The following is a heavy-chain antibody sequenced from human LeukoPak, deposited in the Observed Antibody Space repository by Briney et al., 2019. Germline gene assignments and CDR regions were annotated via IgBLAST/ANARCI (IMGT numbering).Heavy chain of an antibody. Sequence: SETLSLTCTVSGGSISSYYWSWIRQPPGKGLEWIGYIYYSGSTNYNPSLKSRVTISVDTSKNQFSLKLSSVPAADTAVYYCARADILTGFGGSWGQGTLVTVSS. CDR2: IYYSGST. V-gene: IGHV4-59*01. D-gene: IGHD3-9*01. CDR1: GGSISSYY. CDR3: ARADILTGFGGS. J-gene: IGHJ4*02.